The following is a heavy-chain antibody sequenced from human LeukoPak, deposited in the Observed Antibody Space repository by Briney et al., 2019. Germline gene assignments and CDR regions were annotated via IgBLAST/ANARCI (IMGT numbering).Heavy chain of an antibody. J-gene: IGHJ4*02. V-gene: IGHV5-51*01. CDR3: ARRGMATITYVY. D-gene: IGHD5-24*01. Sequence: GESLKISCKASGYSFTSYWIGWVRQMPGKGLERMGIIYPDDSDTRYSPSFQGQVTMSTDKSISTAYLQWSSLKASDTAMYYCARRGMATITYVYWGQGTLVTVSS. CDR2: IYPDDSDT. CDR1: GYSFTSYW.